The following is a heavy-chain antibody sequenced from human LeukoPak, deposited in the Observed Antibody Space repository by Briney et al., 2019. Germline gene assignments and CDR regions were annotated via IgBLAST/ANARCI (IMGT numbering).Heavy chain of an antibody. D-gene: IGHD3-10*01. CDR2: IWYDGSNK. CDR3: ARDIEDASGREGEPDAFDI. CDR1: GFTFSQAW. Sequence: GGSLRLSCAASGFTFSQAWMSWVRQAPGKGLEWVAVIWYDGSNKYYADSVKGRFTISRDNSKNTLYLQMNSLRAEDTAVYYCARDIEDASGREGEPDAFDIWGQGTMVTVSS. J-gene: IGHJ3*02. V-gene: IGHV3-33*08.